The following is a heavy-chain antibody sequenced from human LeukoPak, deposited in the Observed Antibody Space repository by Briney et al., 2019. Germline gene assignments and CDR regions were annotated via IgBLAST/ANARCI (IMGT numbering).Heavy chain of an antibody. D-gene: IGHD1-14*01. CDR3: ARQPDY. J-gene: IGHJ4*02. Sequence: PGGSLRLSCAASGFTFSSYSMNWVRQAPGKGLVWVSHINSDGSRTNYADSVKGRFTISRDNAKNTLYLQMNSLRAEDTAVYYCARQPDYWGQGTLVTVSS. CDR2: INSDGSRT. CDR1: GFTFSSYS. V-gene: IGHV3-74*01.